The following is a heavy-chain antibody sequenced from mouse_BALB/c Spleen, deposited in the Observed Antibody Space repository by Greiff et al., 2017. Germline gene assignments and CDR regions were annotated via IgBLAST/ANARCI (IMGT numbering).Heavy chain of an antibody. CDR3: TSGNNY. J-gene: IGHJ2*01. V-gene: IGHV6-6*02. CDR1: GFTFSNYW. CDR2: IRLKSNNYAT. Sequence: EVKVEESGGGLVQPGGSMKLSCVASGFTFSNYWMNWVRQSPEKGLEWVAEIRLKSNNYATHYAESVIGRFTISRDDSKSSVYLQMNNVRAEDTCIYYCTSGNNYWGQGTTLTVSS.